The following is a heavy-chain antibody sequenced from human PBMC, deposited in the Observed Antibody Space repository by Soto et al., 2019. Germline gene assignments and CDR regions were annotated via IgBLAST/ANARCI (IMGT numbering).Heavy chain of an antibody. D-gene: IGHD6-19*01. CDR1: GFTFDNYD. Sequence: EVQLVESGGGLMRPGGSLRLSCTASGFTFDNYDIHWVRQRAGKGLEWVAAIGTTGHPYYPGSGKGRFTISRENVKNSLFLQVNDLKAGDTAVYYCARGSSGWYADLDYWGHGTLVTVSA. V-gene: IGHV3-13*05. J-gene: IGHJ4*01. CDR3: ARGSSGWYADLDY. CDR2: IGTTGHP.